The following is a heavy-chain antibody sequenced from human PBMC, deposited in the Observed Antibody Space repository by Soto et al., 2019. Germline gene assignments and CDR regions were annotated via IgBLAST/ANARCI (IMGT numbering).Heavy chain of an antibody. CDR3: AKEGYFGYYYGLDV. J-gene: IGHJ6*02. V-gene: IGHV3-23*01. Sequence: EVQLLESGGDLAQPGGSQRLSCAASGFTFSSYAMTWVRQAPGKGLEWVSSISGSGDSAYYADSVKGRFTISRDNSKNTLYLQMSSLRAEDTAVYYCAKEGYFGYYYGLDVWGQGTTVTVSS. CDR1: GFTFSSYA. CDR2: ISGSGDSA. D-gene: IGHD3-9*01.